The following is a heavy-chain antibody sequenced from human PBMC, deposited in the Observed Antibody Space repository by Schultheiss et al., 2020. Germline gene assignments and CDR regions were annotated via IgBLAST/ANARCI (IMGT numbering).Heavy chain of an antibody. CDR1: GYTFSDWY. CDR3: ARDPRLLLWFGELLDY. V-gene: IGHV1-2*02. D-gene: IGHD3-10*01. Sequence: ASVKVSCKASGYTFSDWYMHWVRQAPGQGLEWMGWINPNSGGTNYAQKFQGRVTMTRDTSISTAYMELSRLRSDDTAVYYCARDPRLLLWFGELLDYWGQGTLVTVSS. CDR2: INPNSGGT. J-gene: IGHJ4*02.